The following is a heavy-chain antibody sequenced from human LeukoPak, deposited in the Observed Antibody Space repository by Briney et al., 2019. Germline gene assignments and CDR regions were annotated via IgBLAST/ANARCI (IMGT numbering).Heavy chain of an antibody. CDR2: ITWEGANT. J-gene: IGHJ4*02. Sequence: GGSLRLSCAASGFTFDDYAMHWVRQAPGKGLEWVSLITWEGANTYYADSGKGRFTISRDNSKNSLFLQINSLIPEDTALYYCAKDRGGYRYRSYYFDYWGQGTLVTVSS. CDR1: GFTFDDYA. V-gene: IGHV3-43D*03. CDR3: AKDRGGYRYRSYYFDY. D-gene: IGHD5-18*01.